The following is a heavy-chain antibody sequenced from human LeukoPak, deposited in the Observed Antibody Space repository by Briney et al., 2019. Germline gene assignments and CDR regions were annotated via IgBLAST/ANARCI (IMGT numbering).Heavy chain of an antibody. Sequence: ASVKVSCKASGYTFTSYGISWVRQAPGQGLEWMGLISAYNGNTNYAQKLQGRVTMTTDTSTSPAYMELRSLTSDDTAVYYCGFGEFLGRVPDYWGHGTLVTVSS. J-gene: IGHJ4*01. V-gene: IGHV1-18*01. CDR1: GYTFTSYG. D-gene: IGHD3-10*01. CDR3: GFGEFLGRVPDY. CDR2: ISAYNGNT.